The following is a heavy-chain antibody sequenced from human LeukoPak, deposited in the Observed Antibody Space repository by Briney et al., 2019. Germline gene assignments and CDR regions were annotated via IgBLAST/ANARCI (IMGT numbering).Heavy chain of an antibody. J-gene: IGHJ4*02. Sequence: PSETLSLTCTVSGGSISSSSYYWGWIRQPPGRGLEWIGSIYHSGSTYYNPSLKSRVTMSVDTSKNQFSLKLTSVTAADTAVYYCARDDSDYGYWGQGTLVTVSS. CDR3: ARDDSDYGY. CDR1: GGSISSSSYY. CDR2: IYHSGST. V-gene: IGHV4-39*07. D-gene: IGHD4-17*01.